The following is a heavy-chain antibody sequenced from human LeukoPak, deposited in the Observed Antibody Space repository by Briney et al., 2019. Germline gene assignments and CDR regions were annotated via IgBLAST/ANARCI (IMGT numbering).Heavy chain of an antibody. CDR2: IYHSGST. CDR3: ARIAVVPAAMRGYYYYYGMDV. V-gene: IGHV4-59*08. J-gene: IGHJ6*02. D-gene: IGHD2-2*01. CDR1: GGSISSYY. Sequence: SETLSLTCTVSGGSISSYYWSWIRQPPGKGLEWIGEIYHSGSTNYNPSLKSRVTISVDTSKNQFSLELSSVTAADTAVYYCARIAVVPAAMRGYYYYYGMDVWGQGTTVTVSS.